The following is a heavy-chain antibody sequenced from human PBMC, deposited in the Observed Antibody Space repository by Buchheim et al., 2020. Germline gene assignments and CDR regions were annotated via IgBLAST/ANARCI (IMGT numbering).Heavy chain of an antibody. J-gene: IGHJ4*02. Sequence: QVQLQEPGPGLVKPSETLSLSCSVSGGSISSYYWSWIRQPPGKGLEWIGYIYNSGRTSYNPSLKSRVTISVDTSKNKFSLNLSSVTAADTAVYYCARNYDSSGQYSLYRYWGQGT. D-gene: IGHD3-22*01. CDR3: ARNYDSSGQYSLYRY. V-gene: IGHV4-59*01. CDR1: GGSISSYY. CDR2: IYNSGRT.